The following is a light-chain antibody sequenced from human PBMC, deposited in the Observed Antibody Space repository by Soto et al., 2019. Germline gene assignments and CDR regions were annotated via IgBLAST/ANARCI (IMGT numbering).Light chain of an antibody. Sequence: EIVLTQSPGTLSLSPGESATLSCRASQSVSVTQLAWYQQKSGQAPRLLIYYTSNRAAAIPDRFSCSGSGTYFTLTISRLDPEDFAVYFCQQFHSPPYTFGQGTQVEMK. J-gene: IGKJ2*01. CDR2: YTS. CDR3: QQFHSPPYT. CDR1: QSVSVTQ. V-gene: IGKV3-20*01.